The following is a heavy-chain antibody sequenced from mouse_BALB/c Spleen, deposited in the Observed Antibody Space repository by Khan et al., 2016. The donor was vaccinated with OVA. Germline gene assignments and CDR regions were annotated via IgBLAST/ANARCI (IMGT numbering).Heavy chain of an antibody. V-gene: IGHV1-7*01. CDR1: GYTFINYW. CDR3: ARRGLRWDFDY. D-gene: IGHD1-1*01. J-gene: IGHJ2*01. CDR2: INPSTGYT. Sequence: QIQLVQSGAELAKPGASVKMSCKASGYTFINYWILWIKQRPGQGLEWIGYINPSTGYTEYNQNFKDKATLTADISSSTAYMQLSSLTSEDSAVYYCARRGLRWDFDYWGQGTTLTVSS.